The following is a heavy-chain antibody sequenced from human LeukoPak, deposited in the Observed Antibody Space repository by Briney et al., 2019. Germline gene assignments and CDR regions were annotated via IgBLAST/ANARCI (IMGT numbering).Heavy chain of an antibody. J-gene: IGHJ4*02. CDR2: IKVSGGRT. CDR1: GYTFSGFY. CDR3: AREPPESYYFDN. Sequence: GASVKVSCKASGYTFSGFYVHWVRQAPGQGLEWMGIIKVSGGRTEYAQKFQGRVTVTRDMSTSTVYMELNNLRSEDTAVYYCAREPPESYYFDNWGPGALVTVSS. V-gene: IGHV1-46*01.